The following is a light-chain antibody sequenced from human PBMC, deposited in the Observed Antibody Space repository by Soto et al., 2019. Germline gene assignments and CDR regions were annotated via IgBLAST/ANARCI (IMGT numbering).Light chain of an antibody. CDR1: SSNIGAGYD. J-gene: IGLJ1*01. V-gene: IGLV1-40*01. CDR3: QSYDSSLSPCV. Sequence: QSVLTQPPSVSGAPGQRVTISCTGSSSNIGAGYDVHWYQQLPGTAPKLLIYGNSNRPSGVPDRFSGSKSGTSASLAITGLQADDEADYYCQSYDSSLSPCVFGTGTKLTVL. CDR2: GNS.